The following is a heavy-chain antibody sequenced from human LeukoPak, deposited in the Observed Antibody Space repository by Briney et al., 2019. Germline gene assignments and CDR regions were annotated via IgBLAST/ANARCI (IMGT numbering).Heavy chain of an antibody. V-gene: IGHV3-74*01. J-gene: IGHJ4*02. CDR3: VRGLPYHDSRTLEY. CDR1: GFTFSSYG. CDR2: IKSDGSST. Sequence: GGSLRLSCAASGFTFSSYGMHWVRQAAGKGPVWVSRIKSDGSSTSYADSVRGRFTISRDNAKNTVYLQMNGLRVEDTAVYYCVRGLPYHDSRTLEYWGQGALVTVSS. D-gene: IGHD3-22*01.